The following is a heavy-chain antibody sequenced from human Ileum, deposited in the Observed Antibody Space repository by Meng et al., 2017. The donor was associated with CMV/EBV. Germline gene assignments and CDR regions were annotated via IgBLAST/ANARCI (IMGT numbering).Heavy chain of an antibody. V-gene: IGHV3-30-3*01. CDR1: GFTFSNYE. CDR3: ARDFDY. Sequence: QGEPGESGGGVVQPGRSLRLSCAASGFTFSNYEMHWVRQAPGKGLEWVTLVVNDGNKKYYADSVKGRFTISRDNSAKMVYLEMNNLRPEDTAIYYCARDFDYWGQGTLVTVSS. CDR2: VVNDGNKK. J-gene: IGHJ4*02.